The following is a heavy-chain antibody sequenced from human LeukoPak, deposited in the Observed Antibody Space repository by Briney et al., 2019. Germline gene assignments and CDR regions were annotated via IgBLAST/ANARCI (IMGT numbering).Heavy chain of an antibody. D-gene: IGHD3-10*01. CDR3: ARDGSGSSGVDY. J-gene: IGHJ4*02. V-gene: IGHV4-30-4*01. CDR1: GGSISSGDYY. Sequence: ASQTLSLTCTVSGGSISSGDYYWSWIRQPPGKGLDWIGYIYYSGSTYYNPSLKSRVTISVDTSKNQFSLKLSSVTAADTAVYYCARDGSGSSGVDYWGQGTLVTVSS. CDR2: IYYSGST.